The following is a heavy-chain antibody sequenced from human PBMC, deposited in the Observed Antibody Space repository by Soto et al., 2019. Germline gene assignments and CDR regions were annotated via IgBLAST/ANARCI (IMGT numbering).Heavy chain of an antibody. D-gene: IGHD3-22*01. CDR1: GFTFSSYG. V-gene: IGHV3-33*01. J-gene: IGHJ4*02. Sequence: QVQLVESGGGVVQPGRSLRLSCAASGFTFSSYGMHWVRQAPGKGLEWVAVIWYDGSNKYYADSVKGRFTISRDNSKNTLYLQMNSLRAEDTAVYYCARGDTAYYYDSCGYLGGYWGQGTLVTVSS. CDR2: IWYDGSNK. CDR3: ARGDTAYYYDSCGYLGGY.